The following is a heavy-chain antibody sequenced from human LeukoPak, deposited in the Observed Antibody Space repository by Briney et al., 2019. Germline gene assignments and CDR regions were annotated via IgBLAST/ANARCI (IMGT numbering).Heavy chain of an antibody. CDR2: IYYSGST. CDR3: ERPKYRFGSAVDY. Sequence: PSETLSLTCTVSAGSISSSTYYWAWIRHPPGKGLEWIGSIYYSGSTYYNPSLKSRVTISVDTSKNQFSLKLSSVTAADTTVYYCERPKYRFGSAVDYWGQGTLVTVSS. CDR1: AGSISSSTYY. J-gene: IGHJ4*02. V-gene: IGHV4-39*01. D-gene: IGHD5-18*01.